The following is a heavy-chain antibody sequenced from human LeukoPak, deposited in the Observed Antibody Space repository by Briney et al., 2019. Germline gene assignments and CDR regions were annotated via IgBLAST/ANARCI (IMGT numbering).Heavy chain of an antibody. V-gene: IGHV3-30*04. CDR3: ARELRDIVVVVAATRDYYYGMDV. CDR2: ISYDGSNK. Sequence: GGSLRLSCAASGFTFSSYAMHWVRQAPGKGLEWVAVISYDGSNKYYADCVKGRFTISRDNSKHTLYLQMNSLRAEDTAVYYCARELRDIVVVVAATRDYYYGMDVWRKGTTVTVSS. CDR1: GFTFSSYA. J-gene: IGHJ6*04. D-gene: IGHD2-15*01.